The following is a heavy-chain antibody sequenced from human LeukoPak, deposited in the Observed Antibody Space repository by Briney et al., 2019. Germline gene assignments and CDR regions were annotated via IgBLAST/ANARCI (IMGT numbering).Heavy chain of an antibody. J-gene: IGHJ4*02. Sequence: QPGGSLRLSCAASGFTFSSYGMHWVRQAPGKGLEWVAFIRYDGSNKYYADSVKGRFTISRDNSKNTLYLQMNSLRVEDTAVYYCAKDLGNWNSEYYFDYWGQGTLVTVSS. CDR1: GFTFSSYG. V-gene: IGHV3-30*02. CDR3: AKDLGNWNSEYYFDY. CDR2: IRYDGSNK. D-gene: IGHD1-7*01.